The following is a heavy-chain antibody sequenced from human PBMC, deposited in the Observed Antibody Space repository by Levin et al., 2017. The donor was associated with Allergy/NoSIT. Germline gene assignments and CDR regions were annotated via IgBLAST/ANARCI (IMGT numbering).Heavy chain of an antibody. J-gene: IGHJ3*02. CDR2: IIPIFGTA. D-gene: IGHD3-10*01. CDR1: GGTFSSYA. Sequence: RGESLKISCKASGGTFSSYAISWVRQAPGQGLEWMGGIIPIFGTANYAQKFQGRVTITADESTSTAYMELSSLRSEDTAVYYCARVFVGDYYGSGSYYHRPDAFDIWGQGTMVTVSS. V-gene: IGHV1-69*01. CDR3: ARVFVGDYYGSGSYYHRPDAFDI.